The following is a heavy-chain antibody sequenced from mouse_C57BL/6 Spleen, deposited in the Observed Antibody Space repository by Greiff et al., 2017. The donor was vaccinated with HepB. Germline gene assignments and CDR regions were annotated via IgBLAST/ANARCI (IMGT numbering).Heavy chain of an antibody. CDR2: ISYSGST. V-gene: IGHV3-8*01. CDR1: GYSITSDY. CDR3: ARAYYGSSYVGWYFDV. D-gene: IGHD1-1*01. Sequence: EVQLQQSGPGLAKPSQTLSLTCSVTGYSITSDYWNWIRKFPGNKLEYMGYISYSGSTYYNPSLKSRISITRDTSKNQYYLQLNSVTTEDTATYYCARAYYGSSYVGWYFDVWGTGTTVTVSS. J-gene: IGHJ1*03.